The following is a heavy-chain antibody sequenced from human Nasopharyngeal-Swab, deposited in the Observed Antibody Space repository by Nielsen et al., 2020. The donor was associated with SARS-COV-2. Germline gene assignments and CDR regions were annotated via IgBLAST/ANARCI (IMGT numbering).Heavy chain of an antibody. J-gene: IGHJ6*02. D-gene: IGHD3-9*01. Sequence: GGSLRLSCAASGFTLSSYGMHWVRQAPGKGLEWVAVIWYDGSNKYYADSVKGRFTISRDNSKNTLYLQMNSLRAEDTAVYYCAREDYDILTGYYQDYYYYYGMDVWGQGTTVTVSS. V-gene: IGHV3-33*01. CDR1: GFTLSSYG. CDR2: IWYDGSNK. CDR3: AREDYDILTGYYQDYYYYYGMDV.